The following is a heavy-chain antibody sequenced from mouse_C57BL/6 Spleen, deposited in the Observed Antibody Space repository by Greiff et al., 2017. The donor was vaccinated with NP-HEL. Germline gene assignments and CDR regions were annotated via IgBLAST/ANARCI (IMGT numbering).Heavy chain of an antibody. Sequence: VQLQQSGPELVKPGASVKISCKASGYSFTDYNMNWVKQSNGKSLEWIGVINPNYGTTSYNQKFKGKATLTVDQSSSTAYMQLNSLTSEDTAVYDCARWDNFSYYAMDYWGQGTSVTVSS. CDR2: INPNYGTT. CDR3: ARWDNFSYYAMDY. CDR1: GYSFTDYN. J-gene: IGHJ4*01. V-gene: IGHV1-39*01. D-gene: IGHD1-3*01.